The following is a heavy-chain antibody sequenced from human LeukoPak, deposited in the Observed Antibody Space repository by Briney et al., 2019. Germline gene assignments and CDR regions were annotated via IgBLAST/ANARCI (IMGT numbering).Heavy chain of an antibody. CDR1: GFTFSSYA. V-gene: IGHV3-30*02. CDR2: ISFDGSQK. Sequence: PGGSLRLSCAASGFTFSSYAMHWVRQAPGKGLEWVAVISFDGSQKYYADSVKGRFTISRDDSKSTVYLQMNSLRVEDAAVYYCSKDPTSDFGGDLDPWGQGTLVTVSS. J-gene: IGHJ5*02. CDR3: SKDPTSDFGGDLDP. D-gene: IGHD3-10*01.